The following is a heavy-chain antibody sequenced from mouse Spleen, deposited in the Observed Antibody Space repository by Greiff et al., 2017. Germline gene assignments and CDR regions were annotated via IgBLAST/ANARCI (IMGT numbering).Heavy chain of an antibody. CDR1: GYTFTSYW. Sequence: VQLQQPGAELVKPGASVKMSCKASGYTFTSYWITWVKQRPGQGLEWIGDIYPGSGSTNYNEKFKSKATLTVDTSSSTAYMQLSSLTSEDSAVYYCAREGLYGNSFAYWGQGTLVTVSA. D-gene: IGHD2-1*01. V-gene: IGHV1-55*01. CDR3: AREGLYGNSFAY. CDR2: IYPGSGST. J-gene: IGHJ3*01.